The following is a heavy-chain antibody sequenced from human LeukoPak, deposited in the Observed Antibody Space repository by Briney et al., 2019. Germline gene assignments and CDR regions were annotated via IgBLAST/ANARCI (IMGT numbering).Heavy chain of an antibody. CDR1: GGSISSYY. Sequence: KASETLSLTCTVSGGSISSYYWSWIRQPPGKGLEWIGYIYYSGSTNYNPSLKSRVTISVDTSKNQFSLKLSSVTAADTAVYYCASIGVSSSWLPERRDAFDIWGQGTMVTVSS. CDR2: IYYSGST. J-gene: IGHJ3*02. D-gene: IGHD6-13*01. CDR3: ASIGVSSSWLPERRDAFDI. V-gene: IGHV4-59*01.